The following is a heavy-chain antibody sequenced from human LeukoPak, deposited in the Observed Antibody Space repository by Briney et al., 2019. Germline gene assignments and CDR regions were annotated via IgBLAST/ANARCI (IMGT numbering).Heavy chain of an antibody. D-gene: IGHD5-18*01. V-gene: IGHV3-33*03. J-gene: IGHJ4*02. CDR2: IWYDGSEE. Sequence: PGGSPRLSCAASGFTFSTYAMHWVRQAPGKGLEWVAVIWYDGSEEYYADAVKGRFTISRDNSKNTLYLQMNSLRADDTAVYYCAKSPNSYGPLDYWGQGTLVTVSS. CDR3: AKSPNSYGPLDY. CDR1: GFTFSTYA.